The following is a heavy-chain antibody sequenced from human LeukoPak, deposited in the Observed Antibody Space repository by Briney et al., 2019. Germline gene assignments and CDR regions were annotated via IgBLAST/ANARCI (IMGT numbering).Heavy chain of an antibody. D-gene: IGHD3-9*01. CDR2: MNPNSGNT. V-gene: IGHV1-8*01. CDR1: GYTFTSYD. Sequence: ASVKVSCKASGYTFTSYDINWVRQAPGQGLEWMGWMNPNSGNTGYAQKFQGRVTMTRNTSISTAYMELSSLRSEDTAVYYCARGHYDILTGYYNVNYFDYWGQGTLVTVSS. CDR3: ARGHYDILTGYYNVNYFDY. J-gene: IGHJ4*02.